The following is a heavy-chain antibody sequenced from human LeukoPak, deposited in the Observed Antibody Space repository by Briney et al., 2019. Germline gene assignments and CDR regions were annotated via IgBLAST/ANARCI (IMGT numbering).Heavy chain of an antibody. CDR3: ARDFKDYDILTGYGAFDI. J-gene: IGHJ3*02. CDR2: IIPILGIA. Sequence: GASVKVSCKASGDTFSSYAISWVRQAPGQGLEWMGRIIPILGIANYAQKFQGRVTITADKSTSTAYMELSSLRSEDTAVYYCARDFKDYDILTGYGAFDIWGQGTMVTVSS. V-gene: IGHV1-69*04. CDR1: GDTFSSYA. D-gene: IGHD3-9*01.